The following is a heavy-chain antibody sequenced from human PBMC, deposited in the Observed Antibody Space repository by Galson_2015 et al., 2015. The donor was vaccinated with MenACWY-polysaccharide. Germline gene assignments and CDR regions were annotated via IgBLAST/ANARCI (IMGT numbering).Heavy chain of an antibody. V-gene: IGHV3-23*01. D-gene: IGHD6-13*01. J-gene: IGHJ4*02. CDR3: AKGLRGPAAGTDYFDY. Sequence: SLRLSCAASGFTFTNHAMSWVRQTPGEGLEWVSAITVSGDNTYYADSVKGRFAISRDNSKNTLSLQMNSLRTEDTAVYYCAKGLRGPAAGTDYFDYWAREPWSPSPQ. CDR1: GFTFTNHA. CDR2: ITVSGDNT.